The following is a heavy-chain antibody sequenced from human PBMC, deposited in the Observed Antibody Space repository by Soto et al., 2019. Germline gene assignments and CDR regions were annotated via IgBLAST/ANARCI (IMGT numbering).Heavy chain of an antibody. J-gene: IGHJ4*02. CDR1: GGSISSYY. CDR2: MSYSGNT. CDR3: ARAGYDFWSGYLYYFDY. Sequence: SETLSLTCTVSGGSISSYYWSWIRKPPGKGLEWIGYMSYSGNTDYNPSLKSRVTISVDTSKNQFSLKMSSVIAADTAVYYCARAGYDFWSGYLYYFDYWGQGTLVTVSS. V-gene: IGHV4-59*01. D-gene: IGHD3-3*01.